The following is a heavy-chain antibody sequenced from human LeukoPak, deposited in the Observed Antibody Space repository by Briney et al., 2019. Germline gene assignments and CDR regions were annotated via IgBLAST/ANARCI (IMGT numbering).Heavy chain of an antibody. V-gene: IGHV4-31*03. CDR3: ASQDPQYYFDY. CDR1: GGSISSGGYY. CDR2: IYYSGST. J-gene: IGHJ4*02. Sequence: SETLSLTCTVSGGSISSGGYYWSWIRQHPGKGLEWIGYIYYSGSTYYNPSLKSRVTISVDTSKNQFSLKLSPVTAADTAVYYCASQDPQYYFDYWGQGTLVTVSS.